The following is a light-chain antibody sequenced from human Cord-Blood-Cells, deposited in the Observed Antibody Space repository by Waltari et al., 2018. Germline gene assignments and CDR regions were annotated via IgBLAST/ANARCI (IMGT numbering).Light chain of an antibody. V-gene: IGLV2-11*01. Sequence: QSALTQPPSVSGSPGQSVTIPCTGTSSDVGGYTYVSWYQQHPGNAPKLMIYDVIKRPSGVPDRFSGSKSGNTASLTISGLQAEDEADYYCCSYAGSPYYVFGTGTKVTVL. CDR3: CSYAGSPYYV. J-gene: IGLJ1*01. CDR1: SSDVGGYTY. CDR2: DVI.